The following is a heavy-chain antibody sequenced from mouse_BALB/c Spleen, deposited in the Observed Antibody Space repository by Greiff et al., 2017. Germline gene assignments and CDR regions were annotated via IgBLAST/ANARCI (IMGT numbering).Heavy chain of an antibody. CDR2: INPYNDGT. CDR3: ARGHYYGSSYAMDY. V-gene: IGHV1-14*01. D-gene: IGHD1-1*01. J-gene: IGHJ4*01. Sequence: LQESGPELVKPGASVKMSCKASGYTFTSYVMHWVKQKPGQGLEWIGYINPYNDGTKYNEKFKGKATLTSDKSSSTAYMELSSLTSEDSAVYYCARGHYYGSSYAMDYWGQGTSVTVSS. CDR1: GYTFTSYV.